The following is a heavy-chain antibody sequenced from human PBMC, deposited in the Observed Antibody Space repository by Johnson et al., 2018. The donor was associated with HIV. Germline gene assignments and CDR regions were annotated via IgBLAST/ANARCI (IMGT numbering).Heavy chain of an antibody. J-gene: IGHJ3*02. CDR3: ARAYSGSYSPRSAFDI. V-gene: IGHV3-13*01. CDR2: IGTAGDT. D-gene: IGHD1-26*01. Sequence: VQLVESGGGLVQPGGSLRLSCAASGFTFSNAWMSWVRQAPGKGLEWVSAIGTAGDTYYPGSVKGRFTISRENAKNSLYLQMNSLRAEDTALYYCARAYSGSYSPRSAFDIWGQGTMVTVSS. CDR1: GFTFSNAW.